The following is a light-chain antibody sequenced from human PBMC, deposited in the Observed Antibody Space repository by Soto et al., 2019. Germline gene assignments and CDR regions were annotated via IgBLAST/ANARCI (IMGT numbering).Light chain of an antibody. J-gene: IGKJ4*01. CDR3: QQHGGSPRVT. CDR1: QSVSSSY. V-gene: IGKV3-20*01. CDR2: GAS. Sequence: EIVLTQAPGTLSLSPGERATLSCRASQSVSSSYLAWYQQKPGQAPRLLIYGASSRATGIPDRFSGSGSGTDFTLTISRLEPEDFAVYYCQQHGGSPRVTFGGGTKVEIK.